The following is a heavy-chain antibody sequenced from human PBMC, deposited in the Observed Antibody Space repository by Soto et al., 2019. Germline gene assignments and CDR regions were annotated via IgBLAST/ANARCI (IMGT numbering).Heavy chain of an antibody. V-gene: IGHV4-61*01. J-gene: IGHJ4*02. D-gene: IGHD3-3*01. Sequence: QVQLQESGPGLVKPSETLSLTCTVSGGSFKSGSYSWGWIRQPPGKGLEWIGYVYHTGRTSYNPSLKSLVSISMDTSKNQFSLNLDSVTAADTAVYFCARDFAYFDSWGQGTLVTVSS. CDR2: VYHTGRT. CDR1: GGSFKSGSYS. CDR3: ARDFAYFDS.